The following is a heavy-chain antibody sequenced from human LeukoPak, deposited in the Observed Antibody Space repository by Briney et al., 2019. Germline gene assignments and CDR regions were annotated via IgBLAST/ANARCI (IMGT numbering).Heavy chain of an antibody. CDR1: GGSFSGYY. D-gene: IGHD1-26*01. CDR3: ARGPKGYSGSYYVLRAFDI. Sequence: SQTLSLTCAVYGGSFSGYYWSWIRQPPGKGLEWIGEINHSGSTNYNPSLKSRVTISVDTSKNQFSLKLSSVTAADTAVYYCARGPKGYSGSYYVLRAFDIWGQGTMVTVSS. CDR2: INHSGST. J-gene: IGHJ3*02. V-gene: IGHV4-34*01.